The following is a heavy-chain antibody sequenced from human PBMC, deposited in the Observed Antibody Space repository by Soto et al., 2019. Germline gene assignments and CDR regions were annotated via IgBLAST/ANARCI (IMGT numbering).Heavy chain of an antibody. J-gene: IGHJ4*02. Sequence: GGSLRLSCAASGFTFSSYAMNWVRQAPGKGLEWVSGVSYGGGSTNYADSVKGRFTISRDNSKNTLYLQMNSLRGEDTAVYYCAKGESYYYDSSGYWNYWGQGTLVTVSS. V-gene: IGHV3-23*01. D-gene: IGHD3-22*01. CDR2: VSYGGGST. CDR3: AKGESYYYDSSGYWNY. CDR1: GFTFSSYA.